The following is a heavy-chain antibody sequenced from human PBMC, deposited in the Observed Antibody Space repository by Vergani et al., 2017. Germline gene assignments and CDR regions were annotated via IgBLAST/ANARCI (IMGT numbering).Heavy chain of an antibody. J-gene: IGHJ6*02. CDR3: ARHYSSSWYGAADYYYYGMDV. CDR2: IIPILGIA. V-gene: IGHV1-69*04. Sequence: QVQLVQSGAEVKKPGSSVKVSCKASGGTFSSYAISWVRQAPGQGLEWMGRIIPILGIANYAQKFQGRVTITADKSTSTAYMELNSLRAEDTALYYCARHYSSSWYGAADYYYYGMDVWGQGTTVTVSS. CDR1: GGTFSSYA. D-gene: IGHD6-13*01.